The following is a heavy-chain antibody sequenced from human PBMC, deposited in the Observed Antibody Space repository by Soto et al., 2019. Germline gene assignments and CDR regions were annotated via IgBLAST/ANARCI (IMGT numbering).Heavy chain of an antibody. V-gene: IGHV4-39*01. Sequence: PSETLSLTCTVSGGSISSSSYYWGWIRQPPGKGLEWIGSIYYSGSTYYNPSLKSRVTISVDTSKNQFSLKLSSVTAADTAVYYCARQGMSITIFGVVIIAHFDYWGQGTLVTVSS. CDR2: IYYSGST. J-gene: IGHJ4*02. D-gene: IGHD3-3*01. CDR1: GGSISSSSYY. CDR3: ARQGMSITIFGVVIIAHFDY.